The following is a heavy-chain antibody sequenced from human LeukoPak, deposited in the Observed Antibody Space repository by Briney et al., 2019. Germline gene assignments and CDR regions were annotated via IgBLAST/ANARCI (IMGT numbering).Heavy chain of an antibody. CDR3: ARQTGSGLFILP. CDR1: GGSISSSSYY. D-gene: IGHD3/OR15-3a*01. CDR2: IYYSGST. J-gene: IGHJ4*02. V-gene: IGHV4-39*01. Sequence: SETLSLTCTVSGGSISSSSYYWGWIRQPPGKGQEWIGSIYYSGSTNYNPSLKSRVTISVDTSKNQFSLRLTSVTAADTAVYYCARQTGSGLFILPGGQGTLVTVSS.